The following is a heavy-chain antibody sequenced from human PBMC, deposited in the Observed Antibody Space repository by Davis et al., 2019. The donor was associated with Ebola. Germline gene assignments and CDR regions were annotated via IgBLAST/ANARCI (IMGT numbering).Heavy chain of an antibody. J-gene: IGHJ4*02. D-gene: IGHD4-17*01. CDR2: IIPIFGTA. V-gene: IGHV1-69*06. CDR1: GGTFSSYA. Sequence: SVQVSCKASGGTFSSYAISWVRQAPGQGLEWMGGIIPIFGTANYAQKFQGRVTITADKSTSTAYMELSSLRSEDTAVYYCARDSGEGVYGDYYFDYWGQGTLVTVSS. CDR3: ARDSGEGVYGDYYFDY.